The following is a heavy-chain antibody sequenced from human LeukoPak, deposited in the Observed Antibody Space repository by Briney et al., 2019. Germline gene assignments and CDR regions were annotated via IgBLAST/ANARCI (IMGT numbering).Heavy chain of an antibody. CDR3: ARRGSGGRSFDI. D-gene: IGHD2-15*01. J-gene: IGHJ3*02. CDR1: GGSVSSGSYY. V-gene: IGHV4-61*03. Sequence: SETLSLTCTVSGGSVSSGSYYWAWIRQPAGKALEWIGYISYSGSTNYYPSLKSRVTISVDTSKNHFSLNLSSVTAADTAVYYCARRGSGGRSFDIWGQGTMVTVSS. CDR2: ISYSGST.